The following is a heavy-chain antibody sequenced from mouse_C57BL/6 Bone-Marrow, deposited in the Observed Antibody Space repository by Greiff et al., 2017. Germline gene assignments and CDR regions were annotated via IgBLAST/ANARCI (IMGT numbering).Heavy chain of an antibody. V-gene: IGHV14-4*01. CDR3: TTFIYDGYYWFAY. CDR2: IDPENGDT. J-gene: IGHJ3*01. D-gene: IGHD2-3*01. CDR1: GFNIKDDY. Sequence: VQLQQSGAELVRPGASVKLSCTASGFNIKDDYMHWVKQRPEQGLEWIGWIDPENGDTEYASKFQGKATITADTSSNTAYLQLSSLTSADTAVYYCTTFIYDGYYWFAYWGQGTLVTVSA.